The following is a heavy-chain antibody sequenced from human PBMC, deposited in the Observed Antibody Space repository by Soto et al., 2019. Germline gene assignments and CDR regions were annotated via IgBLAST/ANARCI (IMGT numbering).Heavy chain of an antibody. J-gene: IGHJ4*02. CDR2: IYPRDSDT. CDR3: TRSRGYCSANSCLDFDY. V-gene: IGHV5-51*01. Sequence: GESLKISCKGSGYIFTNYWIVWVRQMAGKGLEWMGIIYPRDSDTRYSPSFQGQVTISADKSISTAYLQWSSLKASDTAMYYCTRSRGYCSANSCLDFDYWGQGTLVTVSS. CDR1: GYIFTNYW. D-gene: IGHD2-15*01.